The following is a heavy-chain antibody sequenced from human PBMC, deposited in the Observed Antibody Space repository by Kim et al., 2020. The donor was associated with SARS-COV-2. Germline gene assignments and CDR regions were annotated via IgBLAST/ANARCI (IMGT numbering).Heavy chain of an antibody. CDR3: TRHLSGSSWFDY. Sequence: YHNPPLKSRVTLSVETSKNQFSLKLSSVTAADTAAFYCTRHLSGSSWFDYWGQGTLVTVSS. J-gene: IGHJ4*02. D-gene: IGHD6-13*01. V-gene: IGHV4-39*01.